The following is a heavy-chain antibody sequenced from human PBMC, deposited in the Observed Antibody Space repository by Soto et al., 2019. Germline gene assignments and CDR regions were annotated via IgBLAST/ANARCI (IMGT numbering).Heavy chain of an antibody. CDR2: IYHSGST. D-gene: IGHD5-12*01. CDR3: AGGPGVARNY. Sequence: QLQLQESGSGLVKPSQTLSLTCAVSGGSISSGGYSWSWIRQPPGKGLEWIGYIYHSGSTYYNPSLKSRVTISVCMSKNQFSVKPSSVTAADTAVYYCAGGPGVARNYWRQGTLVTVSS. V-gene: IGHV4-30-2*01. J-gene: IGHJ4*02. CDR1: GGSISSGGYS.